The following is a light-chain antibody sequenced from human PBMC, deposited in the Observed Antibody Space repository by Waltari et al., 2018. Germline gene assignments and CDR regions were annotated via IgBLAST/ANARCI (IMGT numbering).Light chain of an antibody. CDR1: QDIRND. CDR2: GAS. Sequence: AIQMTQSTSSLSASVGDSVTITCRASQDIRNDLGWYQQKPGKVPKLLIYGASRLQSGVPSRFSGSGSGTDFTLTISSLQPEDFATYYCLQDNNYPRLTFGGGTKVEI. CDR3: LQDNNYPRLT. V-gene: IGKV1-6*01. J-gene: IGKJ4*01.